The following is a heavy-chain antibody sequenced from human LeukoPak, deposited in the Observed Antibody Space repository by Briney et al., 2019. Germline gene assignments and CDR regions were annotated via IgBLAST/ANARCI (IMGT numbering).Heavy chain of an antibody. D-gene: IGHD3-22*01. CDR1: GYSFTSYW. Sequence: GVSLKISCKASGYSFTSYWIAWVRQMPAKGLEWMGIIYPGDSDTRYSPSFQGQVTISADKSISTAYLQWSSLKASDTAMYYCARHGDLGYYDSSGYWGKWGQGTLVTVSS. J-gene: IGHJ4*02. CDR2: IYPGDSDT. V-gene: IGHV5-51*01. CDR3: ARHGDLGYYDSSGYWGK.